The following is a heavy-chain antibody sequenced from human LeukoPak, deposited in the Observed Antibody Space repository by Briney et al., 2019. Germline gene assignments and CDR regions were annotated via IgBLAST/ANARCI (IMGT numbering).Heavy chain of an antibody. CDR1: GFTFSSYG. V-gene: IGHV3-33*01. CDR3: ARGENTMVRGIHFGY. Sequence: GGSLRLSCAASGFTFSSYGMHWVRQAPGKGLEWVAVIWYDGSNKYYADSVKGRFTISRDNSKNTLYLQMNSLRAEDTAVYYCARGENTMVRGIHFGYWGQGTLVTVSS. J-gene: IGHJ4*02. D-gene: IGHD3-10*01. CDR2: IWYDGSNK.